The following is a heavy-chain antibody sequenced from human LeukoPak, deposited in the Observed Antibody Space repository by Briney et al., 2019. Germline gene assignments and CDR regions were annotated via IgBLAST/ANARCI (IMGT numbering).Heavy chain of an antibody. Sequence: MPSETLSLTCTVSGGSISSYYWSWIRQPPGKGLEWIGYIYYSGSTNYNPSLKSRVTISVVTSKNQFSLKLSSVTAADTAVYYCARAKGVTLLWFGESSFDPWGQGTLVTVSS. J-gene: IGHJ5*02. CDR1: GGSISSYY. D-gene: IGHD3-10*01. V-gene: IGHV4-59*01. CDR3: ARAKGVTLLWFGESSFDP. CDR2: IYYSGST.